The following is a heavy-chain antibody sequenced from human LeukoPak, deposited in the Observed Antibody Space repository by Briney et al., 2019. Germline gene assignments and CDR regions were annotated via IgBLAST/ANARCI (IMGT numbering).Heavy chain of an antibody. D-gene: IGHD2-8*01. CDR3: ARGPIILMVYDYYYYGMDV. V-gene: IGHV4-34*01. Sequence: SETLSLTCAVYGGSFSGYSWSWIRQPPGKGLEWIGEINHSGSTNYNPSLKSRVTISVDTSKNQFSLKLSSVTAADTAVYYCARGPIILMVYDYYYYGMDVWGQGTTVTVSS. J-gene: IGHJ6*02. CDR2: INHSGST. CDR1: GGSFSGYS.